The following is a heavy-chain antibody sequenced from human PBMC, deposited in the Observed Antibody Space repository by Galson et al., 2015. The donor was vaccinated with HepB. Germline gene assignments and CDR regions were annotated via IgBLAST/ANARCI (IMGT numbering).Heavy chain of an antibody. V-gene: IGHV3-30*03. CDR2: ISYDGSNK. CDR1: GFTFSNAW. Sequence: SLRLSCAASGFTFSNAWMSWVRQAPGKGLEWVAVISYDGSNKYYADSVKGRFTISRDNSKNTLYLQMNSLRAEDTAVYYCAADSSGYHSLFDYWGQGTLVTVSS. CDR3: AADSSGYHSLFDY. D-gene: IGHD3-22*01. J-gene: IGHJ4*02.